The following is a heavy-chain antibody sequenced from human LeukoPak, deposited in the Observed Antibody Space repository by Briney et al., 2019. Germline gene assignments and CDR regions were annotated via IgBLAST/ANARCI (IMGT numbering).Heavy chain of an antibody. CDR2: IYYSGST. D-gene: IGHD3-16*02. Sequence: SETLSLTCTVSGGSISSSSYYWGWIRQPPGKGLEWIGSIYYSGSTYYNPSLKSRVTISVDTSKNQFSLKLSSVTAADTAVYYCASPYYDYVWGSYRLDYWGQGTLITVSS. CDR1: GGSISSSSYY. V-gene: IGHV4-39*01. CDR3: ASPYYDYVWGSYRLDY. J-gene: IGHJ4*02.